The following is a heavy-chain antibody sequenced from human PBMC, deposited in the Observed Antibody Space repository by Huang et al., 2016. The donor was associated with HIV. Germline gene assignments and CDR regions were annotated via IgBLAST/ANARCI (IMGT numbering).Heavy chain of an antibody. CDR3: ALKGDSSGWEYFRH. D-gene: IGHD6-19*01. CDR2: IWYAGSNK. V-gene: IGHV3-33*08. J-gene: IGHJ1*01. Sequence: QVQLVESGGGVVQPGRSLRLSCAASGFPFSCYGVHWVRQAPGKGREGVAVIWYAGSNKYYADSVKGRFTISRDNSKNTLYLQMNSLKTEDTAVYYCALKGDSSGWEYFRHWGQGTLVTVSS. CDR1: GFPFSCYG.